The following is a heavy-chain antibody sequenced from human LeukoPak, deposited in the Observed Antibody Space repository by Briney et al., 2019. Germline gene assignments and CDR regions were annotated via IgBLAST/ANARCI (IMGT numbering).Heavy chain of an antibody. CDR3: ASQLLFLEWFKYRGWFDP. V-gene: IGHV4-34*01. CDR2: INHSGGP. D-gene: IGHD3-3*01. Sequence: SETLSLTCAVYGGSFSGYYWSWIRQPPGKGLEWIGEINHSGGPNYNPSLKSRVTISVDTSKNQFSLKLSSVTAADTAVYYCASQLLFLEWFKYRGWFDPGDERTLDSVSS. CDR1: GGSFSGYY. J-gene: IGHJ5*02.